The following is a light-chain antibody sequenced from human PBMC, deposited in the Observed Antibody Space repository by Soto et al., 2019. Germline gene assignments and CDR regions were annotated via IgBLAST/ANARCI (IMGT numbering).Light chain of an antibody. CDR2: DAS. J-gene: IGKJ1*01. Sequence: VMTQSPVTLSVTPGERAALSCRASHSISTNLAWYQQKPGQAPRLLIYDASTRATGIPARFSGSGSGTEFTLTISSLQSEDFAVYFCQQYADWPRTFGQGTKVDI. CDR3: QQYADWPRT. V-gene: IGKV3-15*01. CDR1: HSISTN.